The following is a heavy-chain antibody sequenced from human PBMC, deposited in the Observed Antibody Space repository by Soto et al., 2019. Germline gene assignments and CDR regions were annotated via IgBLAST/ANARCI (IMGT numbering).Heavy chain of an antibody. Sequence: QVQLVQSGAEVKKPGSSVTVSCKTSGGTFSKDAINWVRQAPGQGLEWMGLLIPVFGSPIYAQKFQGRIRITAHESTSTAFMDLSSLRSEDTAVYYCTRVLGYTFEPGKTRYYAMDVWGQGTTVSVSS. D-gene: IGHD5-18*01. CDR3: TRVLGYTFEPGKTRYYAMDV. CDR2: LIPVFGSP. V-gene: IGHV1-69*01. CDR1: GGTFSKDA. J-gene: IGHJ6*02.